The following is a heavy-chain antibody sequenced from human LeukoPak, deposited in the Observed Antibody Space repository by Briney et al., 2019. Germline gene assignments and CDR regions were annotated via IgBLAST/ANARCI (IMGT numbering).Heavy chain of an antibody. CDR1: GFTFSIYS. Sequence: GGSLRLSCAASGFTFSIYSMNWVRQAPGKGLEWVSCISSGSTNIYYADSVRGRFTISRDNAKNSLYLQMNSLRAEDTAVYYCAKDQFSSGNYWGQGTLVTVSS. CDR2: ISSGSTNI. J-gene: IGHJ4*02. D-gene: IGHD6-19*01. V-gene: IGHV3-21*01. CDR3: AKDQFSSGNY.